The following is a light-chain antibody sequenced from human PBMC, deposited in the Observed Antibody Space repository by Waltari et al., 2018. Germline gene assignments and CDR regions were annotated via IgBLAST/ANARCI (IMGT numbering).Light chain of an antibody. CDR2: WAS. J-gene: IGKJ4*01. CDR3: QQYYDSPLT. Sequence: DIVMTQSPDSLTASLGERATIHCSSSQSLFYSPNKRNYLPWYQQKAGQSPKLPLYWASTRESGVPDRFSGSGSGTDFSLTISNLQAEDVAVYSCQQYYDSPLTFGGGTKVEIK. V-gene: IGKV4-1*01. CDR1: QSLFYSPNKRNY.